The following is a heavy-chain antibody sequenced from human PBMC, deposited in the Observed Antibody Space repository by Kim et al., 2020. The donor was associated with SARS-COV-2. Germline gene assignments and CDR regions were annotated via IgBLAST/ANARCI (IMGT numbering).Heavy chain of an antibody. Sequence: GNNKYYADSVKGRFTISRDNSKNTLYLQMNSLRAEDTAVYYCARDRGGFDIWGQGTMVTVSS. CDR3: ARDRGGFDI. V-gene: IGHV3-33*01. CDR2: GNNK. D-gene: IGHD2-15*01. J-gene: IGHJ3*02.